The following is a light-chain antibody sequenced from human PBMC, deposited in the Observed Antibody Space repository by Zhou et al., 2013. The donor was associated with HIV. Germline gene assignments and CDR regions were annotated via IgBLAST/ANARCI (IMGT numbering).Light chain of an antibody. V-gene: IGKV1-8*01. Sequence: AIRITQSPSSISASTGDRVTITCRASQNISSHLAWYQQKPGKAPKLLIYAASTLQSGVPSRFSGSGSGTDFTLTINCLQSEDFATYYCQQYSSYPPYSFGQGTKLEIK. CDR3: QQYSSYPPYS. CDR2: AAS. CDR1: QNISSH. J-gene: IGKJ2*03.